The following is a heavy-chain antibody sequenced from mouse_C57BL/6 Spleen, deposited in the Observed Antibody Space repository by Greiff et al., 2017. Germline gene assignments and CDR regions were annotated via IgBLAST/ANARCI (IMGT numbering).Heavy chain of an antibody. CDR3: ARRGFIYYGSSRDYYAMDY. CDR2: IWSGGST. V-gene: IGHV2-2*01. D-gene: IGHD1-1*01. Sequence: QVQLQQSGPGLVQPSQSLSITCTVSGFSLTSYGVHWVRQSPGKGLEWLGVIWSGGSTDYNAAFISRLSISKDNSKSQVFFKMNSLQADDTAIYYCARRGFIYYGSSRDYYAMDYWGQGTSVTVSS. CDR1: GFSLTSYG. J-gene: IGHJ4*01.